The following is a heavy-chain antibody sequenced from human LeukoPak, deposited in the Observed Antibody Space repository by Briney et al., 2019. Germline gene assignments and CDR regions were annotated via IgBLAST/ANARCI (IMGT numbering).Heavy chain of an antibody. CDR1: GFTFSSYA. CDR3: AKDIFSHYYGSGSYMGAGYAFDI. J-gene: IGHJ3*02. D-gene: IGHD3-10*01. CDR2: ISGSGGST. V-gene: IGHV3-23*01. Sequence: GGSLRLSCAASGFTFSSYAMSWVRQAPGKGLEWVSAISGSGGSTYYADSVKGWFTISRDNSKNTLYLQMNSLRAEDTAVYYCAKDIFSHYYGSGSYMGAGYAFDIWGQGTMVTVSS.